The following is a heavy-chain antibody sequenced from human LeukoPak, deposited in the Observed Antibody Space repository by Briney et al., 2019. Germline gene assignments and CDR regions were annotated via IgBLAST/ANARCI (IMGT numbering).Heavy chain of an antibody. CDR3: TTEVVGATQGDAFDI. CDR2: IKSKTDGGTT. V-gene: IGHV3-15*01. J-gene: IGHJ3*02. D-gene: IGHD1-26*01. Sequence: GGSLRLSCAASGFTFSNAWMSWVRQAPGKGLEWVGRIKSKTDGGTTDYAAPVKGRFTISRDDSKNTLYLQMNSLKTEDTAVYYCTTEVVGATQGDAFDIWGQGTMVTVSS. CDR1: GFTFSNAW.